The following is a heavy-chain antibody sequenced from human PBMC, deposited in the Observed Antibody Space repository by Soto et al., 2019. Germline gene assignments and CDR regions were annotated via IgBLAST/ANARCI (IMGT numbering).Heavy chain of an antibody. V-gene: IGHV4-4*07. D-gene: IGHD3-22*01. CDR3: ARGSSGYYYLFDY. CDR1: GGSISSNY. J-gene: IGHJ4*02. Sequence: QVQLQESGPGLVKPSETLSLTCTVSGGSISSNYWSWIRQPAGKGLEWIGRVYTSGSTNYNPSLKGSVTKVIENSQNPFPLEVSSVTAGGPARYYCARGSSGYYYLFDYWGQGTLVTVSS. CDR2: VYTSGST.